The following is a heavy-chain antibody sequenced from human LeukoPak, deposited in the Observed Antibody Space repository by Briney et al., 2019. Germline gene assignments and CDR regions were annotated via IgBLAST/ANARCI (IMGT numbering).Heavy chain of an antibody. CDR1: GGSISSGASS. CDR2: IYHSGST. Sequence: SETLSLTCAVSGGSISSGASSWSWIRQPPGKGLEWIGYIYHSGSTYYNPSLKSRVTISVDRSKNHFSLKLSSVTAADTAVYYCARVDSSGYYDYWGQGTLVTVSS. CDR3: ARVDSSGYYDY. D-gene: IGHD3-22*01. J-gene: IGHJ4*02. V-gene: IGHV4-30-2*01.